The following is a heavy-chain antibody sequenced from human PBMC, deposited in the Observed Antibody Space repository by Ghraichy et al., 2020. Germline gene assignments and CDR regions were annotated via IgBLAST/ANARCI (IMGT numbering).Heavy chain of an antibody. CDR2: VSSSGST. CDR1: GDSISRTRYY. D-gene: IGHD1-26*01. CDR3: ARDVQWELLSAAFDL. Sequence: SETLSLTCTVSGDSISRTRYYWSWIRQPAGKGLEWIGRVSSSGSTIYNPSLENRVSISMDTSKNHFFLNLRSVTATDTSRYYCARDVQWELLSAAFDLWGQGTMVTVSS. V-gene: IGHV4-61*02. J-gene: IGHJ3*01.